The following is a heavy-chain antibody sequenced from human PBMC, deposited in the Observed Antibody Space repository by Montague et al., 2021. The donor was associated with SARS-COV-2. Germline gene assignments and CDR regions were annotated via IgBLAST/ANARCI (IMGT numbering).Heavy chain of an antibody. CDR2: ISFDGRNK. J-gene: IGHJ4*02. CDR1: GFTFSFYA. CDR3: GRDKNYGDY. Sequence: SLRLSCAASGFTFSFYAMHWVRQAPGKGLEWVAFISFDGRNKYYADSVKGRFTISRDNSKSTLYLQMNSLRAEDMAVYYCGRDKNYGDYWGQGTLVTVSS. V-gene: IGHV3-30*04. D-gene: IGHD1-7*01.